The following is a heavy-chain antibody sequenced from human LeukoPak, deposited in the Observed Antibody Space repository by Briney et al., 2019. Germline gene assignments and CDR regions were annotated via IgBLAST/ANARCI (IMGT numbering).Heavy chain of an antibody. Sequence: GGSLRLSCAASGFTFSSSAMSWVRQAPGKGLEWVSAISNNGGYTYYADSVQGRFTISRDNSKSTLCLQMNSLRTEDTAVYYCAKQLGYCSDGSCYFPYWGQGTLVTVSS. CDR3: AKQLGYCSDGSCYFPY. J-gene: IGHJ4*02. V-gene: IGHV3-23*01. CDR1: GFTFSSSA. CDR2: ISNNGGYT. D-gene: IGHD2-15*01.